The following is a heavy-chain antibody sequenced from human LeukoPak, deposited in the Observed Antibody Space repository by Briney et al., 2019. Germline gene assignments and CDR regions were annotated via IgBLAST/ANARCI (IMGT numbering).Heavy chain of an antibody. J-gene: IGHJ4*02. Sequence: ASVKVSCKASGYTFTGYYMHWVRQAPGQGLGWMGRINPNSGGTNYAQKFQGRVTMTRDTSINTAYMELSRLRSDDTAVYYCARVGFCSGGSCYGYWGQGTLVTVSS. CDR1: GYTFTGYY. CDR2: INPNSGGT. CDR3: ARVGFCSGGSCYGY. V-gene: IGHV1-2*06. D-gene: IGHD2-15*01.